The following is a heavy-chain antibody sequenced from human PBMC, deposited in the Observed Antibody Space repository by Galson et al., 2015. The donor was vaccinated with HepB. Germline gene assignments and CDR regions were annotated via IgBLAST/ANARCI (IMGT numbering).Heavy chain of an antibody. J-gene: IGHJ3*02. Sequence: SLRLSCAGSGFTFTKAWLHWVRQAPGKGLEWVGRIKSKDDAETIDYAAPVTGRFTASRDDSKSMLYLQMNSLKTDDTAVYYCSTFPDYYDGTGYWGNSDVFDIWGPGTVVTVSS. CDR3: STFPDYYDGTGYWGNSDVFDI. CDR1: GFTFTKAW. D-gene: IGHD3-22*01. V-gene: IGHV3-15*01. CDR2: IKSKDDAETI.